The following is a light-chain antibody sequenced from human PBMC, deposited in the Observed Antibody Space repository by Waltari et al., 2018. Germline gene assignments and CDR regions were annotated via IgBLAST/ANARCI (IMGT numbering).Light chain of an antibody. V-gene: IGLV1-40*01. Sequence: RLLPGTAPKPLIYGDSNRPAGVPDRFSGSKSGPSASLAITGVQAEDEADYYCQSYDSSFLFGGGTKLTVL. J-gene: IGLJ2*01. CDR3: QSYDSSFL. CDR2: GDS.